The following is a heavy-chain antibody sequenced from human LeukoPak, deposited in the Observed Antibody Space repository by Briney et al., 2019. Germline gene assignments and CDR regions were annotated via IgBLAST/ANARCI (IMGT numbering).Heavy chain of an antibody. CDR2: FHTGGMT. V-gene: IGHV3-53*01. Sequence: GGSLRLSCAASGFTFNSYAMSWVRQAPGKGLEWVSVFHTGGMTYYADSVKGRFTISRDNSKNTLHLQMNSLRAEDTAVYYCAREKGESAENYFDYWGQGTLVTVSS. CDR3: AREKGESAENYFDY. J-gene: IGHJ4*01. CDR1: GFTFNSYA. D-gene: IGHD3-16*01.